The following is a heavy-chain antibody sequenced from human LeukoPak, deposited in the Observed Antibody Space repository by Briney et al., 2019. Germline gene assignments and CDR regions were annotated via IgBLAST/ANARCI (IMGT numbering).Heavy chain of an antibody. Sequence: ASVKVSCKASGGTFSSYAISWVRQAPGQGLEWMGGIIPIFGTANYAQKFQGRVTITADESTSTAYMELSSLRFEDTAVYYCAQIIAAAGDDYWGQGTLVTVSS. CDR1: GGTFSSYA. V-gene: IGHV1-69*13. CDR3: AQIIAAAGDDY. D-gene: IGHD6-13*01. J-gene: IGHJ4*02. CDR2: IIPIFGTA.